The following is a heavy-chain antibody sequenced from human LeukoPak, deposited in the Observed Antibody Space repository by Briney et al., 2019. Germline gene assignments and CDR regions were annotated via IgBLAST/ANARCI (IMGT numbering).Heavy chain of an antibody. CDR1: GGSFSDYY. Sequence: SETLSLTCAVYGGSFSDYYWSWIRQPPGKGLEWIGEINHGGSTNYNPSLKSRVTISVDTSKNQFSLKLSSVTAADTAVYYCARGYFDSSYYAYWGQGTLVTVSS. J-gene: IGHJ4*02. D-gene: IGHD3-22*01. V-gene: IGHV4-34*01. CDR3: ARGYFDSSYYAY. CDR2: INHGGST.